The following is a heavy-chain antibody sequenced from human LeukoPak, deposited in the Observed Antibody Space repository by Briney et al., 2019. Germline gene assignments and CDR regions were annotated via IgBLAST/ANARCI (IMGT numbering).Heavy chain of an antibody. CDR2: INHSGST. J-gene: IGHJ5*02. Sequence: SETLSLTCAVYGGSFSGYYWSWIRQPPGKGLEWIGEINHSGSTNYNPSLKSRVTISVDTSKNQFSLKLSSVTAADTAVYYCATRITGTTTNWFDPWGQGTLVAVSS. V-gene: IGHV4-34*01. CDR1: GGSFSGYY. D-gene: IGHD1-20*01. CDR3: ATRITGTTTNWFDP.